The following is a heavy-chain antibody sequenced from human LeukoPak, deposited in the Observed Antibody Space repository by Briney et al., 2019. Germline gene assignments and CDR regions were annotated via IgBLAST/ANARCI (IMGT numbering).Heavy chain of an antibody. V-gene: IGHV3-23*01. J-gene: IGHJ4*02. D-gene: IGHD2/OR15-2a*01. CDR2: ISGTGSGDST. CDR1: GFTFRDYA. Sequence: HSGGSLRLSCVASGFTFRDYAMSWVRQAPGRGLEWVSVISGTGSGDSTYYADPVKGRFTISRDDSKNTLYLQINSLRAEDTAVYFCAKDPHPRRSTTITMDYWGQGTLVTVSS. CDR3: AKDPHPRRSTTITMDY.